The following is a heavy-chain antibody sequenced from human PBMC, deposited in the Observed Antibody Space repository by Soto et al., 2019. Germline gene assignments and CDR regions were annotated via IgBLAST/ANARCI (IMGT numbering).Heavy chain of an antibody. CDR1: GFTFRSYA. CDR3: ARGSSVTTRDQFDH. Sequence: QVQLVESGGGVVQPGRSLRLSCAASGFTFRSYAMHWVRQAPGKGLEWVEVISYDGSKKYYADSVKGRFTISRDNSKNTLYLQMNSMRAEDTAVYYCARGSSVTTRDQFDHWGQGTLVTVSS. D-gene: IGHD4-4*01. CDR2: ISYDGSKK. V-gene: IGHV3-30-3*01. J-gene: IGHJ5*02.